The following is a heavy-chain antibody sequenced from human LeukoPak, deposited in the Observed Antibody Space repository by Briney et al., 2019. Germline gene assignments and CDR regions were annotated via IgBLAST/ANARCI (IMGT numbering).Heavy chain of an antibody. CDR3: ARAGARGFDY. V-gene: IGHV3-30*14. J-gene: IGHJ4*02. CDR1: GFTFSSYA. CDR2: ISYDGSNK. D-gene: IGHD1-1*01. Sequence: GGSLRLSCTASGFTFSSYAMHWVRQAPGKGLEWVAVISYDGSNKYYADSVKGRFTISRDNSKNTLYLQMNSLRVEDTAVYYCARAGARGFDYWGQGTLVTVSS.